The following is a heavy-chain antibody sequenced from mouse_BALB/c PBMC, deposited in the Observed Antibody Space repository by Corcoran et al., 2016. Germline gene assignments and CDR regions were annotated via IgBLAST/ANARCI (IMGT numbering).Heavy chain of an antibody. CDR2: ISCYNGAT. D-gene: IGHD2-14*01. J-gene: IGHJ4*01. Sequence: LVKTGASVKISCKASGYSFTGYYMNWVKQSHGKSLEWIGYISCYNGATSYNQKFKGKATFTVDTSSSTAYMQFNSLTSEDSAVYYCARGRYRYDVMDYWGQGTSVTVSS. CDR3: ARGRYRYDVMDY. V-gene: IGHV1S34*01. CDR1: GYSFTGYY.